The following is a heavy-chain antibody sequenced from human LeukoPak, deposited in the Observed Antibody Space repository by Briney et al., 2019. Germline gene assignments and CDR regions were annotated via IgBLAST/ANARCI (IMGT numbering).Heavy chain of an antibody. Sequence: GGSLRLSCAASGFTFSFYGMHWVRQAPGKGLEWVSSISSSSSYIYYADSVKVRFTISRDNAKNALYLQMNSLRAEDTAVYYCARDYYDRSGFPVYWGQGTLVTVSS. J-gene: IGHJ4*02. CDR3: ARDYYDRSGFPVY. CDR1: GFTFSFYG. V-gene: IGHV3-21*01. D-gene: IGHD3-22*01. CDR2: ISSSSSYI.